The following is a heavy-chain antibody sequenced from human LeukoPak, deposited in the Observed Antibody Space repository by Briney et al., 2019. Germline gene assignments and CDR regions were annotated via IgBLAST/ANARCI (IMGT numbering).Heavy chain of an antibody. CDR1: GFTCSSYA. V-gene: IGHV3-48*01. J-gene: IGHJ4*02. D-gene: IGHD3-22*01. CDR2: ISSRGSPI. CDR3: AGQYAYDSRGFDY. Sequence: GGSLRLSCAASGFTCSSYAMIWVRQAPGKGLEWVSYISSRGSPIYYAHSVKGRFTIYRDNDKNSLYPQKHSMRADDTAVYYCAGQYAYDSRGFDYWGQGTLVTVSS.